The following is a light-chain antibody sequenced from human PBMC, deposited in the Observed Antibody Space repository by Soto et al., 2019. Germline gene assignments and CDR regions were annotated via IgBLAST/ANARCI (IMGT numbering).Light chain of an antibody. Sequence: QSVLTQPPSVSGAPGQRVTISCTGSSSNIGAGYDVYWYQQLPGTAPKLLIYGNSNRPSGVPDRFSGSKSGTSASLAITGLQAEDEADYYCQSYDSSLSVWVFGRGTKLTVL. CDR2: GNS. CDR3: QSYDSSLSVWV. V-gene: IGLV1-40*01. CDR1: SSNIGAGYD. J-gene: IGLJ3*02.